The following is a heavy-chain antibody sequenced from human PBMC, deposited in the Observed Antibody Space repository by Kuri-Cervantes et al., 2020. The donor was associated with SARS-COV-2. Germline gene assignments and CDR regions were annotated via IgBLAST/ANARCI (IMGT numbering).Heavy chain of an antibody. CDR3: ANAYGMGVLVD. Sequence: GSLRLSCAVYGGSFSDNHWTWVRQPPGKGLEWIGEINYSGTTNYNPSLKSRVTMSVDTSKNQFSLNLTSVTAADTAVYYCANAYGMGVLVDWGQGTLVTVSS. V-gene: IGHV4-34*01. CDR1: GGSFSDNH. J-gene: IGHJ4*02. CDR2: INYSGTT. D-gene: IGHD2-21*01.